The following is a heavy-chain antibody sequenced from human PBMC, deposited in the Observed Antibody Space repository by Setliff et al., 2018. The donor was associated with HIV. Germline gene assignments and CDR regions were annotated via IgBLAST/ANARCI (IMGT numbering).Heavy chain of an antibody. V-gene: IGHV1-69*06. J-gene: IGHJ4*01. Sequence: SVKVSCKASGDTFSNYAISWVRQAPGQGLEWMGGIIPIFGTANYAQKFEGRVTITADKSTSTAYMEVNSLRFEDMAVYYCARVFYYSAGSYSLDYWGQETLVTVSS. D-gene: IGHD3-10*01. CDR2: IIPIFGTA. CDR3: ARVFYYSAGSYSLDY. CDR1: GDTFSNYA.